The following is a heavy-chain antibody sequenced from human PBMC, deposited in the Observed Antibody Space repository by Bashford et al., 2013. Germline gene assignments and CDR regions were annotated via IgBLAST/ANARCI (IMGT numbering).Heavy chain of an antibody. D-gene: IGHD6-13*01. CDR3: ARDGAHAIAEPRKGWLDT. CDR1: GGIFSTYA. J-gene: IGHJ5*02. CDR2: IIPILGTA. V-gene: IGHV1-69*13. Sequence: SVKVSCKASGGIFSTYAISWMRQAPGQGLEWMGGIIPILGTANYAQKFQGRVTISADESTSTAYMELSSLRSDDTALYYCARDGAHAIAEPRKGWLDTWGQGTLVTVSS.